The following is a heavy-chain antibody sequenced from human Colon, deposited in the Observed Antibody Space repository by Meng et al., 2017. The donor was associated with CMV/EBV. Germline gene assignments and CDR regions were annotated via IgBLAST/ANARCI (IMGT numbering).Heavy chain of an antibody. CDR3: AKDVRGKYSSSWPGGYYYGMDV. V-gene: IGHV3-23*03. CDR2: IYVGNRST. Sequence: GESLKISCAASGFTFADYAMTWVRQAPGKGLEWVAIIYVGNRSTYYADSVKGRFTISRDNSRNTLYLQMNSLRADDTAVYYCAKDVRGKYSSSWPGGYYYGMDVWGQGTTVTVSS. D-gene: IGHD6-13*01. J-gene: IGHJ6*02. CDR1: GFTFADYA.